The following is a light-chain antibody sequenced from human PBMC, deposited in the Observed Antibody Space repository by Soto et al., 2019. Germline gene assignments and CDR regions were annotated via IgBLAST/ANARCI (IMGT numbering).Light chain of an antibody. V-gene: IGKV1-33*01. CDR2: DAS. Sequence: DIQMTQSPSTLSASVGDRVTITCQASQRIMRSLAWYQLKPGKAPRLLIYDASNMEKGVPSRFTGSGSGTDFILTISSLQPEDIATYYCQQYENFPITFGQGTRLEN. CDR1: QRIMRS. J-gene: IGKJ5*01. CDR3: QQYENFPIT.